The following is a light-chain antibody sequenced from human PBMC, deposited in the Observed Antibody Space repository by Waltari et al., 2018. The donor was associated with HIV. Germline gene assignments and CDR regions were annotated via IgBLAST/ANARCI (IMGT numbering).Light chain of an antibody. CDR2: AVH. CDR3: NSYRSSDTVV. V-gene: IGLV2-14*01. CDR1: NSDVGFYNL. Sequence: QSALTQPASVSGSPGQSITISCTGSNSDVGFYNLVSWYHQFPGKAPQLIIYAVHGRPSGVSYRFSGSKSGNTASLTISDLQAEDEAEYFCNSYRSSDTVVFGGGTKLTVL. J-gene: IGLJ2*01.